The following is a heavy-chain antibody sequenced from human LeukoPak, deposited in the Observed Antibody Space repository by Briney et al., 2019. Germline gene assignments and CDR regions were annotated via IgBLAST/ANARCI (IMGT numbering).Heavy chain of an antibody. CDR3: ARSRTYPTGMDV. CDR1: GYTFSSYG. Sequence: GASVKVSCKGFGYTFSSYGISWVRQAPGQGLEWMGWINPNTGGTNYAQKFQGRVTMTRDTSISTAYMELSRLRSDDTAVYYCARSRTYPTGMDVWGQGTTVTVSS. V-gene: IGHV1-2*02. CDR2: INPNTGGT. D-gene: IGHD2-8*01. J-gene: IGHJ6*02.